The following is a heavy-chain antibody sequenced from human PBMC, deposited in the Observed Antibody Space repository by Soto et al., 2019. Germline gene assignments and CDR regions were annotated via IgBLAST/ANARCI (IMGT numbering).Heavy chain of an antibody. J-gene: IGHJ4*02. CDR2: INPSGGST. CDR1: GYTFTSYY. D-gene: IGHD1-1*01. CDR3: ARDRRALYGTTESIDY. Sequence: ASVKVSCKASGYTFTSYYMHWVRQAPGQGLEWMGIINPSGGSTSYAQKFQGRVTMTRDTSTSTVYMELSSLRSEDTAVYYCARDRRALYGTTESIDYWGQGTLVTVSS. V-gene: IGHV1-46*01.